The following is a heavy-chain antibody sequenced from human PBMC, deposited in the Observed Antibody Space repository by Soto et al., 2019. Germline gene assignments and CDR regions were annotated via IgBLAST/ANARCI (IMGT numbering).Heavy chain of an antibody. D-gene: IGHD3-9*01. CDR3: ARERRYYDILTGYGPFCMDF. J-gene: IGHJ6*02. Sequence: SETLSLTCTVSGGSISSGGYYWSWIRQHPGKGLEWIGYIYYSGSTYYNPSLKSRVTISVDTSKNQFSLKLSSVTAADTAVYYCARERRYYDILTGYGPFCMDFWGQGTTVTVSS. CDR2: IYYSGST. V-gene: IGHV4-31*03. CDR1: GGSISSGGYY.